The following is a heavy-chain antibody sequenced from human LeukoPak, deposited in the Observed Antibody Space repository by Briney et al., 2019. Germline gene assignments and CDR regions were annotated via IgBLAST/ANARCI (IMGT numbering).Heavy chain of an antibody. CDR1: GFTFSSYD. J-gene: IGHJ4*02. CDR2: IGTAGDT. D-gene: IGHD3-3*01. V-gene: IGHV3-13*01. Sequence: GGSLRLSCAASGFTFSSYDMHWVRQATGKGLEWVSGIGTAGDTYYPGSVKGRFTISRENAKNSLYLQMNSLRVGDTAVYYCARDVFMNDFWSAKTDWGQGTLVTVSS. CDR3: ARDVFMNDFWSAKTD.